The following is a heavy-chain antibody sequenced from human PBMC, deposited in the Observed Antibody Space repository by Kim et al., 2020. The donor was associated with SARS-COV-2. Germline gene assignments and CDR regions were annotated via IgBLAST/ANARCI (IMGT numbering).Heavy chain of an antibody. CDR2: ISDSGNT. CDR1: GGSFSLYY. V-gene: IGHV4-59*08. J-gene: IGHJ6*03. Sequence: SETLSLTCTVSGGSFSLYYWNWLRQTPGKGLEWIGYISDSGNTKYNPSLKSRVTISMDTSKSQFSLNLDSVTAADTAVYFCARQTSGFPYFLDDWGKGTTVIVSS. CDR3: ARQTSGFPYFLDD. D-gene: IGHD5-12*01.